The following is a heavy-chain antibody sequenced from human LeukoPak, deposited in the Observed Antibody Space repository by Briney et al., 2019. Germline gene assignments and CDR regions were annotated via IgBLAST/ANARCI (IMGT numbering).Heavy chain of an antibody. CDR3: ARDYYFDY. V-gene: IGHV3-64*01. CDR2: ISGDGITT. CDR1: GFTFSSCP. Sequence: PGGSLRLSCVASGFTFSSCPMHWVRQAPGKGLESVSAISGDGITTYYANSVRGRFTISRDNSKNTLYLQMGSLRPEDTAVYYCARDYYFDYWGQGTLVTVSS. J-gene: IGHJ4*02.